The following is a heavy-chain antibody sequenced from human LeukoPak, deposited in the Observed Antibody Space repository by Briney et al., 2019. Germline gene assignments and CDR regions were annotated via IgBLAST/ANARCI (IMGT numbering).Heavy chain of an antibody. Sequence: PGGSLRLSCAASGFTFSSYWMSWVRQAPGKGLEWVANIKPDGSEKYYVDSVKGRFTISGDNAKNSLYLQMNSLRVEDTAVYYCAKDTPRGYNYGYFDYWGQETLLTVSS. CDR1: GFTFSSYW. V-gene: IGHV3-7*03. CDR2: IKPDGSEK. CDR3: AKDTPRGYNYGYFDY. D-gene: IGHD5-18*01. J-gene: IGHJ4*02.